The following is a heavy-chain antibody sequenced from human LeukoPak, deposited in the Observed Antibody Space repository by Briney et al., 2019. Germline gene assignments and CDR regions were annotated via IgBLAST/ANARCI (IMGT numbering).Heavy chain of an antibody. CDR1: GGTFSSYA. V-gene: IGHV1-69*05. Sequence: ASVKVSCKASGGTFSSYAISWVRQAPGQGLEWMGGIIPIFGTANYAQKFQGGVTITTDESTSTAYMELSSLRSEDTAVYYCAAFHHGSPYFDYWGQGTLVTVSS. D-gene: IGHD1-26*01. CDR3: AAFHHGSPYFDY. CDR2: IIPIFGTA. J-gene: IGHJ4*02.